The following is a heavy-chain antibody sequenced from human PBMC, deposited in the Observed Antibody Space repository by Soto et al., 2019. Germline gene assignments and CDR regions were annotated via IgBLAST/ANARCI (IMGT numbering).Heavy chain of an antibody. CDR1: GFTFSSYS. V-gene: IGHV3-21*01. D-gene: IGHD6-6*01. J-gene: IGHJ4*02. Sequence: EVQLVESGGGLVKPGGSLRLSCAASGFTFSSYSMNWVRQAPGKGLEWVSSISSSSSYIYYADSVKGRFTISRDNAKNALYLRMSSRDAEDTAVYYWARDAYSSYCFDYWGQGTLVTVSS. CDR3: ARDAYSSYCFDY. CDR2: ISSSSSYI.